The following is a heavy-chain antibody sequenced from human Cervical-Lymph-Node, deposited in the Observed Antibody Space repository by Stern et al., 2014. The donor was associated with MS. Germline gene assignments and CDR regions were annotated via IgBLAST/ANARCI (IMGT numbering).Heavy chain of an antibody. CDR1: GYIFSSYG. V-gene: IGHV1-18*01. CDR2: VSTYNGNT. Sequence: QVQLVQSGPEVKKPGASVQVSCKASGYIFSSYGINWVRQAPGQGLEWMGWVSTYNGNTNYAQKFQDRVTMTTDTSTNTAYMELRSLRSDDTVVYYCAREVYGDSRRFDSWGQGTLVTVSS. J-gene: IGHJ4*02. CDR3: AREVYGDSRRFDS. D-gene: IGHD4-17*01.